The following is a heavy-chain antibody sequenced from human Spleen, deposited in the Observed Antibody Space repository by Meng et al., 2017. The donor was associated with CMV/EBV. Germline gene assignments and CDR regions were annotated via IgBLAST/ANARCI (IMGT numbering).Heavy chain of an antibody. V-gene: IGHV3-74*01. D-gene: IGHD6-6*01. CDR3: ARAARLFPSDY. Sequence: GGSLRLSCAASGFPFSVYWMHWVRQAPGKGLVWVSRINRDGSITDYADSVKGRFTISRDNAKNTVYLQMNSLRVEDSAVYYCARAARLFPSDYWGQGTLVTVSS. J-gene: IGHJ4*02. CDR1: GFPFSVYW. CDR2: INRDGSIT.